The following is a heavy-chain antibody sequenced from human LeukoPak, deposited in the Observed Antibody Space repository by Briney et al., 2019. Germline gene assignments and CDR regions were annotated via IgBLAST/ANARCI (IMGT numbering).Heavy chain of an antibody. D-gene: IGHD5-12*01. J-gene: IGHJ6*02. CDR3: ASGASGAVPDGYKGETSYYGMDV. CDR1: GGSFSGYY. V-gene: IGHV4-34*01. Sequence: PSETLSLTCAVYGGSFSGYYWSWIRQPPGKGLEWIGEINHSGSTNYNPSLKSRVTISVDTSKNQFSLKLSSVTAADTAVYYCASGASGAVPDGYKGETSYYGMDVWGQGTTVTVSS. CDR2: INHSGST.